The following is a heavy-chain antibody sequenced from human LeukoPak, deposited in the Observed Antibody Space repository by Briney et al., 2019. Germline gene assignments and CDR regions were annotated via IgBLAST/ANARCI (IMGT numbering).Heavy chain of an antibody. D-gene: IGHD3-16*01. CDR3: ARDLRGQPYDY. J-gene: IGHJ4*02. Sequence: RGSLRLSCAASGFTFSSYSMNWVRQAPGKGLEWVSSISSSSSYIYYADSVKGRFTISRDNAKNSLYLQMNSLRAEDTAVYYCARDLRGQPYDYWGQGTLVTVSS. CDR1: GFTFSSYS. V-gene: IGHV3-21*01. CDR2: ISSSSSYI.